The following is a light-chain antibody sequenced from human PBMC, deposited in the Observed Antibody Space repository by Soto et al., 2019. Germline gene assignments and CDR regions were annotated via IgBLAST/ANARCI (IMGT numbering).Light chain of an antibody. Sequence: EVVLTQSPGTLSLSPGERATLSCRASQNLNHNYFAWYQQKPGQGTRLLICGIPTRAAGIPDRFSGSGSGTDFTLTISRLEPEDFAVYYCQQYGTFPFTFGPGTKLHIK. J-gene: IGKJ3*01. CDR2: GIP. CDR1: QNLNHNY. CDR3: QQYGTFPFT. V-gene: IGKV3-20*01.